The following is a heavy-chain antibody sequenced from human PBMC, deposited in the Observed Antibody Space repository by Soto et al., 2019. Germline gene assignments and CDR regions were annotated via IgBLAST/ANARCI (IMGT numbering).Heavy chain of an antibody. CDR3: AKARWLRFLGWYFDY. CDR2: ISYDGSNK. V-gene: IGHV3-30*18. CDR1: GFTFSSYG. Sequence: GGSLRLSCAASGFTFSSYGMHWVRQAPGKGLEWVAVISYDGSNKYYADSVKGRFTISRDNSKNTLYLQMNSLRAEDTAVYYCAKARWLRFLGWYFDYWGQGTLVTVSS. D-gene: IGHD5-12*01. J-gene: IGHJ4*02.